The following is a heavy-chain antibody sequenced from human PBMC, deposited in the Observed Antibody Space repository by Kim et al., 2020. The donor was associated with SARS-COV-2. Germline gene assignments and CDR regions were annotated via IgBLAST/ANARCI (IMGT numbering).Heavy chain of an antibody. J-gene: IGHJ4*02. CDR3: ARLGSGWSGTDQ. CDR1: NGSFSTYF. V-gene: IGHV4-59*08. D-gene: IGHD6-19*01. Sequence: SETLSLTCTVSNGSFSTYFWSWIRQPPGKGLEWIGYIFYSGKTKYNPSLESRVSISVDTSKNQFSLWLTSVTAADTAVYYCARLGSGWSGTDQWGQGTLVTVSS. CDR2: IFYSGKT.